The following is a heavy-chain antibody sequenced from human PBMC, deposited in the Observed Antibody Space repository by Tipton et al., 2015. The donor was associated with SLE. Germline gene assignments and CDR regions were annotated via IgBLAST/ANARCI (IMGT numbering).Heavy chain of an antibody. Sequence: TLSLTCTVSGGAISTYYWSWLRQSPGKGLEWIGFIINRGSTNYNPSLKSRVTISLDTSKNQFSLNVTSLTAADTAVYYCTRGGGDFGFWGASEGGMDVWGQGTTVTVSS. V-gene: IGHV4-59*01. CDR3: TRGGGDFGFWGASEGGMDV. D-gene: IGHD3-3*01. J-gene: IGHJ6*02. CDR1: GGAISTYY. CDR2: IINRGST.